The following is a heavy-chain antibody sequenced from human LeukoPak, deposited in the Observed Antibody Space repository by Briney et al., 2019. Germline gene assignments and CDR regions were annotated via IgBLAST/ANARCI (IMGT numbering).Heavy chain of an antibody. Sequence: ASVKVSCKASGYTFTSYYMHWVRQAPGQGLEWMGIINPSGGSTSYAQKFQGRVTMTRDTPTSTVYMELSSLRSEDTAVYYCARDQGGSGWSPTEIYYDYWGQGTLVTVSS. CDR3: ARDQGGSGWSPTEIYYDY. V-gene: IGHV1-46*01. J-gene: IGHJ4*02. D-gene: IGHD6-19*01. CDR1: GYTFTSYY. CDR2: INPSGGST.